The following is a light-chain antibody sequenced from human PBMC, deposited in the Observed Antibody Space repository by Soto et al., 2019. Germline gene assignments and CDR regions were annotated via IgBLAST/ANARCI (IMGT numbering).Light chain of an antibody. CDR3: HQYYGYPYT. CDR1: QNINTW. CDR2: DAS. V-gene: IGKV1-5*01. J-gene: IGKJ2*01. Sequence: DIQMTQSPSTLSASVGDRITITCRARQNINTWLAWYQQKPGRAPKVLIYDASSLESGVPSRISGSGSGTEFILTISSLQLDDFATYYCHQYYGYPYTFGQGTKLEIK.